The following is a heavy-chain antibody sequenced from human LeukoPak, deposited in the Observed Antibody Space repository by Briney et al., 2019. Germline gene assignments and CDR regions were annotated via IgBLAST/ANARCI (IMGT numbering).Heavy chain of an antibody. J-gene: IGHJ3*02. CDR3: ARDGVWVHPNDAFDI. CDR1: GGSISSSSYY. V-gene: IGHV4-39*07. D-gene: IGHD2-8*01. CDR2: IYYSGST. Sequence: PSETLSLTCTVSGGSISSSSYYWGWIRQPPGKGLEWIGSIYYSGSTYYNPSLKSRVTVSVDTSKNQFSLKLRSVTAGDTAVYYCARDGVWVHPNDAFDIWGQGKMVTVSS.